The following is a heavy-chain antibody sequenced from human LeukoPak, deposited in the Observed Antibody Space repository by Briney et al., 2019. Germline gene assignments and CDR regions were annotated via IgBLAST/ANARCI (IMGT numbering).Heavy chain of an antibody. V-gene: IGHV3-30-3*01. CDR3: AAENPGIAAAGGFDP. Sequence: GRSLRLSCAASGFTFSSYAMHWVRQAPGKGLEWVAVISYDGSNKYYADSVKGRFTISRDNSKNTLYLQMNSLRAEDTAVYYCAAENPGIAAAGGFDPWGQGILVTVSS. CDR1: GFTFSSYA. D-gene: IGHD6-13*01. CDR2: ISYDGSNK. J-gene: IGHJ5*02.